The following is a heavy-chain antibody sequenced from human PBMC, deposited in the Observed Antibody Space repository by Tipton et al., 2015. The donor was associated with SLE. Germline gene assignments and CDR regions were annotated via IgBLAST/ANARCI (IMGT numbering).Heavy chain of an antibody. V-gene: IGHV4-34*01. CDR2: INHSGST. CDR3: ARERRGGQLGLFDY. D-gene: IGHD6-6*01. CDR1: GGSISSYY. Sequence: TLSLTCTVSGGSISSYYWSWIRQPPGKGLEWIGEINHSGSTNYNPSLKSRVTISVDTSKNQFSLKPSSVTAADTAVYYCARERRGGQLGLFDYWGQGTLVTVSS. J-gene: IGHJ4*02.